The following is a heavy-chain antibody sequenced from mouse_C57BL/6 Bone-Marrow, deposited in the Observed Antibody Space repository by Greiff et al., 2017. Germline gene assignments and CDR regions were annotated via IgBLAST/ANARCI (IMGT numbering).Heavy chain of an antibody. CDR3: ARRVYGSSYGSDYFDY. CDR2: INPSSGYT. V-gene: IGHV1-4*01. J-gene: IGHJ2*01. Sequence: VNVVESGAELARPGASVKMSCKASGYTFTSYTMHWVKQRPGQGLEWIGYINPSSGYTKYNQKFKDKATLTADKSSSTAYMQLSSLTSEDSAVYYCARRVYGSSYGSDYFDYWGQGTTLTVSS. CDR1: GYTFTSYT. D-gene: IGHD1-1*01.